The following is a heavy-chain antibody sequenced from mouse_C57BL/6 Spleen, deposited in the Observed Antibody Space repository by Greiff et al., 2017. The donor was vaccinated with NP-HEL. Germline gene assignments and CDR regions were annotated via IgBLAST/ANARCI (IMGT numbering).Heavy chain of an antibody. Sequence: QVQLQQSGAELMKPGASVKLSCKATGYTFTGYWIEWVKQRPGHGLEWIGEILPGSGSTNYNEKFKGKATFTADTSSNTAYMQLSSLTTEDSAIYYCAREAITTVGQASPPWFAYWGQGTLVTVSA. CDR1: GYTFTGYW. CDR3: AREAITTVGQASPPWFAY. J-gene: IGHJ3*01. CDR2: ILPGSGST. V-gene: IGHV1-9*01. D-gene: IGHD1-1*01.